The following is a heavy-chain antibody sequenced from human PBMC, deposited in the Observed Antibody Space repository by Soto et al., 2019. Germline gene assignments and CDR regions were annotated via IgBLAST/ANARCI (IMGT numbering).Heavy chain of an antibody. Sequence: QVQLQQWGAGLLKPSETLSLTCAVYGGTFSGYYWSWIRQPPGKGLEWIGEINHSGSTNYNPSLKSRVTRSVDTSKNQFSLKLSAVTAADTAVYYCARKMPTMIVVVIQNWFDPRGQGTLVNVSS. CDR3: ARKMPTMIVVVIQNWFDP. D-gene: IGHD3-22*01. CDR2: INHSGST. CDR1: GGTFSGYY. J-gene: IGHJ5*02. V-gene: IGHV4-34*01.